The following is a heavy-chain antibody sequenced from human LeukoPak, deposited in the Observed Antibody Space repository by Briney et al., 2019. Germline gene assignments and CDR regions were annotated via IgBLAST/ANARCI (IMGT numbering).Heavy chain of an antibody. D-gene: IGHD5-12*01. J-gene: IGHJ3*02. CDR2: ISAYNGYT. V-gene: IGHV1-18*01. Sequence: GASVKVSCKASGYXFTSYGISWVRQAPGQGLEWMGWISAYNGYTNYAQKLQGRVTVITDTSTSTAYMELRSLRSDDTAVYYCARGRRRLQPFDIWGQGTMVTVSS. CDR3: ARGRRRLQPFDI. CDR1: GYXFTSYG.